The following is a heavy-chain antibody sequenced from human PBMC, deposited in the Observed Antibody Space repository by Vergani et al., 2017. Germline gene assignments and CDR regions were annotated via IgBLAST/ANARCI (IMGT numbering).Heavy chain of an antibody. CDR1: GGTFSSYA. D-gene: IGHD4-23*01. CDR2: IIPIFGTA. CDR3: ARVNLGPRYYYYMDV. J-gene: IGHJ6*03. V-gene: IGHV1-69*01. Sequence: QVQLVQSGAEVKKPGSSVKVSCKASGGTFSSYAISWVRQAPGQGLEWMGGIIPIFGTANYAQKFQGRVTITADESASTAYMELSSLRSEDTAVYYCARVNLGPRYYYYMDVWGKGTTVTVSS.